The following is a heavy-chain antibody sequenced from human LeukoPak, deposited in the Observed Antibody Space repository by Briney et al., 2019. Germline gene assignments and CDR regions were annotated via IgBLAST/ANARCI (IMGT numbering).Heavy chain of an antibody. Sequence: ASVKVSCKASGYTFTGYYMHWVRQAPGQGLEWMGRINPNSGGTNYTQKFQGRVTMTRDTSISTAYMELSRLRSDDTAVYYCATDGGNWVNFDYWGQGTLVTVSS. V-gene: IGHV1-2*06. CDR3: ATDGGNWVNFDY. CDR1: GYTFTGYY. J-gene: IGHJ4*02. D-gene: IGHD4-23*01. CDR2: INPNSGGT.